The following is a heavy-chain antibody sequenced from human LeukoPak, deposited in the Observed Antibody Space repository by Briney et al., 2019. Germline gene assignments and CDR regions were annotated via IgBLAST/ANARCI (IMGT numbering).Heavy chain of an antibody. CDR2: IYYSGST. D-gene: IGHD3-10*01. CDR3: ARRTYYYGSGSYRDWYFDL. J-gene: IGHJ2*01. Sequence: SETLSLTCTVSGGSISSGDYYWSWIRQPPGKGLEWIGSIYYSGSTYYNPSLKSRVTISVDTSKNQFSLKLSSVTAADTAVYYCARRTYYYGSGSYRDWYFDLWGRGTLVTVSS. CDR1: GGSISSGDYY. V-gene: IGHV4-39*01.